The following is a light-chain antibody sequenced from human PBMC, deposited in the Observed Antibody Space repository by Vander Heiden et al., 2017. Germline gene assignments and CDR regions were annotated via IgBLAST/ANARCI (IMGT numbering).Light chain of an antibody. CDR3: NSRTPTTHVV. CDR2: DVI. CDR1: LNDIGADNY. V-gene: IGLV2-14*01. J-gene: IGLJ3*02. Sequence: QAALTQPVSVSGSPGQSITISCTGSLNDIGADNYVSWYQQPPGKAPKLIIYDVIYRPSGISDRFSGSKSGNTASLSISGLQPEDEADYYCNSRTPTTHVVFGGGTKVTVL.